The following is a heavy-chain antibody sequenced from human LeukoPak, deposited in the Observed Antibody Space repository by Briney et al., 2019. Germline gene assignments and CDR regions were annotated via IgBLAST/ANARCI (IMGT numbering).Heavy chain of an antibody. CDR3: ASGYYYDSSGYSYFQH. J-gene: IGHJ1*01. Sequence: SETLSLTCAVYGGSFSGYYWSWIRQPPGKGLDWIGEINHSGSTNYNPSLTSRVTISVDTSKNQFSLKLSSVTAADTAVYYCASGYYYDSSGYSYFQHWGQGTLVTVSS. V-gene: IGHV4-34*01. CDR1: GGSFSGYY. D-gene: IGHD3-22*01. CDR2: INHSGST.